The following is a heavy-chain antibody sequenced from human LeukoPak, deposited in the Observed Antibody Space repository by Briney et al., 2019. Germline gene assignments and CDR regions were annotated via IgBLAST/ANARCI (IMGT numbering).Heavy chain of an antibody. J-gene: IGHJ5*02. D-gene: IGHD3-10*01. V-gene: IGHV7-4-1*02. CDR3: ARMYYYGSGRQIGWFDP. Sequence: GASVKVSCKASGYTFTGYYMHWVRQAPGQGLEWMGWINTNTGNPTYAQGFTGRFVFSLDTSVSTAYLQISSLKAEDTAVYYCARMYYYGSGRQIGWFDPWGQGTLVTVSS. CDR2: INTNTGNP. CDR1: GYTFTGYY.